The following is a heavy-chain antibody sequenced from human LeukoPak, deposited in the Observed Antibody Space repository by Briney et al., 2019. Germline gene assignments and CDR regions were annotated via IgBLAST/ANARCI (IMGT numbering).Heavy chain of an antibody. CDR1: GFTSNNYA. CDR3: ARGPFGSCSSPSCYFFDY. V-gene: IGHV3-9*02. J-gene: IGHJ4*02. D-gene: IGHD2-2*01. CDR2: ISWNSGNM. Sequence: GRSLRLSCAASGFTSNNYAMHWVRQAPGKGLEWVSGISWNSGNMGYADSMKGRFTISRDNAKNSLYLQVNSLRLEDTAVYYCARGPFGSCSSPSCYFFDYWGQGTQVTVSS.